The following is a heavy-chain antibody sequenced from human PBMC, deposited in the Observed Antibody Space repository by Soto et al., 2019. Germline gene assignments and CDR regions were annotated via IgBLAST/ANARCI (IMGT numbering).Heavy chain of an antibody. CDR1: GYTFSTYG. J-gene: IGHJ4*02. V-gene: IGHV1-3*04. CDR3: ARVVPLYDRTSPLDY. D-gene: IGHD3-22*01. CDR2: FNTGNGDT. Sequence: ASVKVSCKASGYTFSTYGIDWVRQAPGQRLEWMGWFNTGNGDTKYSQKFQGRVTLTGDTSASTASMELSGLRSADTAVYYCARVVPLYDRTSPLDYWGQGTLVTVS.